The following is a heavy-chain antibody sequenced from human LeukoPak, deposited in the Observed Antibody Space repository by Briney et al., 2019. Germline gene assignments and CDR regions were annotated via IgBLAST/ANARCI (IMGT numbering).Heavy chain of an antibody. D-gene: IGHD2-2*01. CDR3: AKAGCSSTNCYENY. J-gene: IGHJ4*02. V-gene: IGHV3-74*01. CDR1: GFTFSGYW. CDR2: INSDESST. Sequence: GGSLRLSCAASGFTFSGYWMHWVRQVSSKGLVLVSRINSDESSTSYADSVKGRFTISRDNSKNTLYLQMNSLRPDDTAVYYCAKAGCSSTNCYENYWGQGTLVTVSS.